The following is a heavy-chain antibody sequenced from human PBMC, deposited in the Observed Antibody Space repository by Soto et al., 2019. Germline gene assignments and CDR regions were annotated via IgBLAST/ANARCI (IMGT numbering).Heavy chain of an antibody. CDR3: ARENEYYDFWSGYHDRGNWFDP. J-gene: IGHJ5*02. CDR1: GGSISSYY. CDR2: IYYSGST. V-gene: IGHV4-59*01. Sequence: SETLSLTCTVSGGSISSYYWSWIRQPPGKGLEWIGYIYYSGSTNYNPSLKSRVTISVDTSKNQFSLKLSSVTAADTAVYYCARENEYYDFWSGYHDRGNWFDPWGQGTLVTVSS. D-gene: IGHD3-3*01.